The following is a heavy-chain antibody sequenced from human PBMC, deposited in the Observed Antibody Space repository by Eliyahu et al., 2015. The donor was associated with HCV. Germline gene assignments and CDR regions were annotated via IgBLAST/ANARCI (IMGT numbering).Heavy chain of an antibody. CDR3: SRGIPSAIWGNFNFDY. CDR2: IRSKAYGGTT. V-gene: IGHV3-49*05. CDR1: GFTFGDYT. D-gene: IGHD3-16*01. J-gene: IGHJ4*02. Sequence: EVQLVESGGGLVKPGRSLRLSCTASGFTFGDYTMSWFRQAPGKGLEWVGFIRSKAYGGTTEYAASVKGRFTISRDDSKSIAYLQMNSLKTEDTAVYYCSRGIPSAIWGNFNFDYWGQGTLVTVSS.